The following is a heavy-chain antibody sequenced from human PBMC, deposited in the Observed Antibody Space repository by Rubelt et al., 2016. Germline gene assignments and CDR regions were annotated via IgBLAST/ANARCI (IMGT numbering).Heavy chain of an antibody. CDR3: ARHLRSGSGYYSPFVY. J-gene: IGHJ4*02. V-gene: IGHV4-34*02. CDR2: ITHSGTT. D-gene: IGHD3-22*01. CDR1: GGSLTDFY. Sequence: QVQLRQWGAGLLKPSETLSLTCDVYGGSLTDFYWNWIRQTPGKGLEWIGDITHSGTTNYNPSLKSRVTISVDTSKKQFALRRSSVTAADTAVYYCARHLRSGSGYYSPFVYWGQGTLVTVSS.